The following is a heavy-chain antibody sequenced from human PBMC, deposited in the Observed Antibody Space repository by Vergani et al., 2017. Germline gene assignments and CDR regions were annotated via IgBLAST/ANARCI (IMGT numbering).Heavy chain of an antibody. CDR2: MNGDGDTI. D-gene: IGHD3-3*01. J-gene: IGHJ5*02. CDR1: GFTFNEYW. Sequence: EVELVESGGGLVQPGGSLRLSCAASGFTFNEYWMHWALQVPGKGLVWVSGMNGDGDTISYADSVKGRFTISRDNAKNTLFLQMNSLRAEDTAVYYCARARKFRFGVVWENWFDPWGQGTLVTVSS. V-gene: IGHV3-74*01. CDR3: ARARKFRFGVVWENWFDP.